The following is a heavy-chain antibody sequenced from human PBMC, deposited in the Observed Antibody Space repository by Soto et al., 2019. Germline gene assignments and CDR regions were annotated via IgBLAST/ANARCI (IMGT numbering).Heavy chain of an antibody. CDR3: AKDRDPDDRWDIDW. J-gene: IGHJ4*02. V-gene: IGHV3-23*05. D-gene: IGHD1-26*01. CDR1: GFMFDKYT. CDR2: IYGSGSRK. Sequence: EVQLLESGGDLVRPGTSLRLSCAASGFMFDKYTIRWIRQAPGKGLEWVSSIYGSGSRKFYADSVKGRFTIARDNSGSTVYLQMNNLRVEDTAVYYCAKDRDPDDRWDIDWWGRGTRVTVSS.